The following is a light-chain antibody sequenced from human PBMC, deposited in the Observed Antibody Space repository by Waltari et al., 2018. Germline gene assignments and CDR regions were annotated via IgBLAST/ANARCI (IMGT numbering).Light chain of an antibody. CDR2: SAY. Sequence: QLTQSPYSLSASVGERVTVTCRASPSIATYLSWDQQRAVEAPKLLIHSAYTLQSGVPSRFSGSRSGTEWTLTISSLHPEDSSTYSRQQTYSVPRGGFAFGPGTKVEIK. J-gene: IGKJ1*01. CDR3: QQTYSVPRGGFA. V-gene: IGKV1-39*01. CDR1: PSIATY.